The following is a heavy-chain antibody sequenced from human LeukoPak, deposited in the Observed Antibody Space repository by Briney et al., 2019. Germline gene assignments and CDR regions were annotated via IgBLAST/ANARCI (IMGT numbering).Heavy chain of an antibody. Sequence: ASVKVSCKASGYTFTSYGITWVRQAPGQGVEWMGWINDYNGNTKYAQKFQGRVTMTTDTSTSTTYMELRSLRSDDTAVYYCARDLSIDYYESGSPHYYYGMDVWSKGTTVTVSS. J-gene: IGHJ6*04. CDR2: INDYNGNT. CDR1: GYTFTSYG. D-gene: IGHD3-10*01. CDR3: ARDLSIDYYESGSPHYYYGMDV. V-gene: IGHV1-18*04.